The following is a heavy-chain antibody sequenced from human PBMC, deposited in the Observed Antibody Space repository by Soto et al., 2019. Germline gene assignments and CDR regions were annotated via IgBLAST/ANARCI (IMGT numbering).Heavy chain of an antibody. CDR1: GASMSEYF. CDR3: ARDGYDGSGSPYPAF. V-gene: IGHV4-59*01. J-gene: IGHJ4*02. CDR2: IYYLGST. Sequence: PSETLSLTCTVSGASMSEYFWSWIRQSPGKGLEWIGYIYYLGSTDYNPPLKSRVTISVDTSKRQFSLRLTSVTAADTAVYYCARDGYDGSGSPYPAFWGPGTQVTVSS. D-gene: IGHD3-10*01.